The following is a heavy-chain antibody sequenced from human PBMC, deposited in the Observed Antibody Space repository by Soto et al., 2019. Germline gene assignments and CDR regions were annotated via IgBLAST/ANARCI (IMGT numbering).Heavy chain of an antibody. J-gene: IGHJ5*02. CDR1: GFNFGGYA. CDR3: AKDRSIWYDHPVDP. CDR2: ISHNGDAT. V-gene: IGHV3-23*01. Sequence: GGSMRLSCAASGFNFGGYAMSWVRQDTGRGLDWVSGISHNGDATYYADSVKGRFTISRDNSRNTLYLQMNSLGAEDTAVYYCAKDRSIWYDHPVDPWGQGTLVTAPQ. D-gene: IGHD6-13*01.